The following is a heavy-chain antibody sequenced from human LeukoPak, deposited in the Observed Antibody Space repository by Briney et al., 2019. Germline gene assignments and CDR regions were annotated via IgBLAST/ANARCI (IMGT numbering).Heavy chain of an antibody. Sequence: PGGSLRLSRAAAEYTFSNYAVHWVRQAPGKGLGWVGLIRYDGSKKDYGDSVKGRFTISRDNSKNMVYLQMNSLRVEDTAMYYCVRTGETERFEYWGQGALVTVSS. D-gene: IGHD3/OR15-3a*01. V-gene: IGHV3-30*02. CDR3: VRTGETERFEY. CDR2: IRYDGSKK. CDR1: EYTFSNYA. J-gene: IGHJ4*02.